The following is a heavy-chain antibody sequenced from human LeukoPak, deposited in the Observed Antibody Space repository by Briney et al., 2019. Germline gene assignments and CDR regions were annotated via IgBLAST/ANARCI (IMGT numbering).Heavy chain of an antibody. CDR3: ATGVTRYSSSWYVGY. CDR2: FDPEDGET. CDR1: GYTLTELS. V-gene: IGHV1-24*01. D-gene: IGHD6-13*01. J-gene: IGHJ4*02. Sequence: ASVKVSCKVSGYTLTELSMHWVRQAPGKGLEWMGGFDPEDGETIYAQKFQGRVTMTEDTSTDTAYMELSSLRSEDTAVYYCATGVTRYSSSWYVGYWGQGTLVTVSS.